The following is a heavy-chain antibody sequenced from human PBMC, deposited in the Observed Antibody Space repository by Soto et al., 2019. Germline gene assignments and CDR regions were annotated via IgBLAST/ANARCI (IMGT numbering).Heavy chain of an antibody. Sequence: GGSLRLSCVASGFTLSSYGMSWVRRAPGKGLEWVSSIRDTGDTTYYADSVKGRFTVDRDKSKNARCLHMNRLGAADTAMYDCAKVFSRGGDFLAYWGQGALVSV. J-gene: IGHJ4*02. CDR1: GFTLSSYG. D-gene: IGHD6-19*01. CDR3: AKVFSRGGDFLAY. CDR2: IRDTGDTT. V-gene: IGHV3-23*01.